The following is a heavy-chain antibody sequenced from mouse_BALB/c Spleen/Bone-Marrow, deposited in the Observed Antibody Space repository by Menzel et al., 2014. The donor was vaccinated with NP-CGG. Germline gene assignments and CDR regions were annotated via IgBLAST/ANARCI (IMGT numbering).Heavy chain of an antibody. CDR3: APYYYGSSLFAH. CDR2: IDPANGNT. V-gene: IGHV14-3*02. Sequence: EVKLMESGAELVKPGASVKLSCTASGFNIKDTYMHWVKQRPEQGLEWIGRIDPANGNTKYDPKFQGKATITADTSSNTAYLQLSSLTSEDTAVYYCAPYYYGSSLFAHWGQGTLVTVSA. CDR1: GFNIKDTY. J-gene: IGHJ3*01. D-gene: IGHD1-1*01.